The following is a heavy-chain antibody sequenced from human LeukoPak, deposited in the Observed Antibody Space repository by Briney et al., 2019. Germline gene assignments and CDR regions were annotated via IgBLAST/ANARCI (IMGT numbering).Heavy chain of an antibody. J-gene: IGHJ4*02. CDR2: IYSGDNA. CDR1: GFSVGTKY. Sequence: GGSLRLSCAASGFSVGTKYMAWVRQAPGKGLEWVSVIYSGDNAYYADSVKGRFSIFRDTPKNTVYLQMNSLRGEDTAVYYCARDDGLGYCSGGTCQGGFDYWGQGTLVTVSS. D-gene: IGHD2-15*01. CDR3: ARDDGLGYCSGGTCQGGFDY. V-gene: IGHV3-53*01.